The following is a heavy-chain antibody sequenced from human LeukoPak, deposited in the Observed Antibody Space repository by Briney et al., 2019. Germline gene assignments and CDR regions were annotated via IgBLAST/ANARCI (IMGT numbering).Heavy chain of an antibody. Sequence: ASVKVSCKASGYTFTAYYLHWVRQAPGQGLEWMGRFNPNSGDTNFAQKFQGRVTMTRDTSISTAYMEVRSLRFEDMAVYYCARDSGGYNYDYWGQETLVTVSS. CDR3: ARDSGGYNYDY. J-gene: IGHJ4*02. CDR2: FNPNSGDT. CDR1: GYTFTAYY. D-gene: IGHD5-18*01. V-gene: IGHV1-2*06.